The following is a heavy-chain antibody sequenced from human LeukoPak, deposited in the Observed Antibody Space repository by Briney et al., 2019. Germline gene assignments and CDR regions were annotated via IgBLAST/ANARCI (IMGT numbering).Heavy chain of an antibody. Sequence: PGGSLRLSCAASGFTFSNYRMHWVRQAPGKGLVWVSRISGDESGSTYADSVKGRFTISRDNAKNTLYLQMNSLRAEDTAVYYCARVRVGGNRAFDVWGQGTTVTVSS. J-gene: IGHJ3*01. CDR1: GFTFSNYR. CDR3: ARVRVGGNRAFDV. V-gene: IGHV3-74*01. CDR2: ISGDESGS. D-gene: IGHD4-23*01.